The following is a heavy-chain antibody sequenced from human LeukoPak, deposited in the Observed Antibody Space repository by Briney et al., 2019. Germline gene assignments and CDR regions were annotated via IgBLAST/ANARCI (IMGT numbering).Heavy chain of an antibody. CDR3: TTDPWGYYHDLYAFDI. Sequence: PGGSLRLSCAASGFTFSNAWMSWVRQAPGKGLEWVGRIKSKTDGGTTDYAAPVKGRFTISRDDSKNTLYLQMNSLKTEDTAVYYCTTDPWGYYHDLYAFDIWGQGTMVTVSS. V-gene: IGHV3-15*01. D-gene: IGHD3-22*01. CDR1: GFTFSNAW. CDR2: IKSKTDGGTT. J-gene: IGHJ3*02.